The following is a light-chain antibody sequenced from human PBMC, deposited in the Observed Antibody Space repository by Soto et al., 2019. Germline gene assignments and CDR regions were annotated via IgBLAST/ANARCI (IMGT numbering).Light chain of an antibody. J-gene: IGKJ4*01. CDR1: QSISSY. Sequence: DIQMTQSPSSVSASVGDRVTITCRARQSISSYLNWYQQKPGKAPKLLIYAASSLQSGVPSRFSGSGSGTDFTLTISSLQPEDSATYYCQQSYSTPLTFGGGTKVEIK. CDR2: AAS. V-gene: IGKV1-39*01. CDR3: QQSYSTPLT.